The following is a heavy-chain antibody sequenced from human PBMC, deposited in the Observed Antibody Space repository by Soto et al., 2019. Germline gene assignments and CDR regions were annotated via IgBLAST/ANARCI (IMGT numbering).Heavy chain of an antibody. CDR3: ARTWEGVYYDNSGYYYWFDY. V-gene: IGHV1-69*06. CDR2: IIPIFGTA. CDR1: GGTFSSYA. J-gene: IGHJ4*02. D-gene: IGHD3-22*01. Sequence: QVQLVQSGAEVKKPGSSVKVSCKASGGTFSSYAISWVRQAPGQGLEWMGGIIPIFGTANYAQKFQGRVTITADKSTSTAYMELSSLRSEDTAVYYCARTWEGVYYDNSGYYYWFDYWGQGTLVTVSS.